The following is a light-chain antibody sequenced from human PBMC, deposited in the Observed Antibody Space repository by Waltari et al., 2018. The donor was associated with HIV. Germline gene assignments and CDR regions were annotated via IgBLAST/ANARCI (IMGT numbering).Light chain of an antibody. Sequence: QSALTQPASVSGSPGQSITISCAGTNFDVGAYEYVSWFQQHPGKAPKLLISEVSARPPGVSERFSGSKSGNTASLTISGLQAEEEADYYCTSYTVTNTYVFGTGTKVAVL. CDR3: TSYTVTNTYV. CDR2: EVS. J-gene: IGLJ1*01. V-gene: IGLV2-14*01. CDR1: NFDVGAYEY.